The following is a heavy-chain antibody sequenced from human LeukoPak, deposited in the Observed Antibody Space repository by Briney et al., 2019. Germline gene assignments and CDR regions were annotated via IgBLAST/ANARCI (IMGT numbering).Heavy chain of an antibody. CDR3: ARGPYCSGGTCYSQYFDY. J-gene: IGHJ4*02. CDR1: GYTFTSYG. D-gene: IGHD2-15*01. Sequence: ASVKVSCKASGYTFTSYGISWVRQAPGQGLEWMGWISAYNGNTNYAQKLQGRVTMTTDTSTSTAYVELRSLRSDDTAVYYCARGPYCSGGTCYSQYFDYWGQGTLVTVSS. CDR2: ISAYNGNT. V-gene: IGHV1-18*01.